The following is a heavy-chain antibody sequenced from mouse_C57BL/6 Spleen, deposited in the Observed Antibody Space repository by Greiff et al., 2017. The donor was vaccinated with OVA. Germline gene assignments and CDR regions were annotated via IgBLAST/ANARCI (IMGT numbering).Heavy chain of an antibody. Sequence: VQLQQSGAELVKPGASVKLSCKASGYTFTSYWMQWVKQRPGQGLEWIGEIDPSDSYTNYNQKFKGKATLTVDTSSSTAYMQLSSLTSEDSAVYYCARGGYDYFFAYWGQGTLVTVSA. CDR2: IDPSDSYT. D-gene: IGHD2-4*01. CDR1: GYTFTSYW. J-gene: IGHJ3*01. V-gene: IGHV1-50*01. CDR3: ARGGYDYFFAY.